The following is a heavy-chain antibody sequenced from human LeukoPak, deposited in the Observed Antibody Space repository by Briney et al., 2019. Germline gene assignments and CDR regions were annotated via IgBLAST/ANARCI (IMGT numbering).Heavy chain of an antibody. CDR1: GFTFSNSW. CDR2: INSDGCST. CDR3: ARARSYGDYVY. Sequence: GGSLRLSCAASGFTFSNSWMHWVRQAPGRGLVWVSRINSDGCSTGYADSVKDRFTISRDNAKNTLYLQMNSLRAEDTAVYYCARARSYGDYVYWGQGTLVTVSS. J-gene: IGHJ4*02. V-gene: IGHV3-74*01. D-gene: IGHD4-17*01.